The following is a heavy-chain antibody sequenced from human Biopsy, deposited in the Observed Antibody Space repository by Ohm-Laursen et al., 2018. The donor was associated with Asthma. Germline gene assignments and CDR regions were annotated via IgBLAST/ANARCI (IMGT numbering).Heavy chain of an antibody. CDR1: GYTFTSYY. J-gene: IGHJ4*02. V-gene: IGHV1-46*01. CDR3: ARRGITGTTLDY. Sequence: GASVKVSCKVPGYTFTSYYMHWVRQAPGQGLEWMGIINPSGGSTSYAQKFQGRVTMTRDTSTSTVYMELSSLRSEDTAVYYCARRGITGTTLDYWGQGTLVTVSS. CDR2: INPSGGST. D-gene: IGHD1-7*01.